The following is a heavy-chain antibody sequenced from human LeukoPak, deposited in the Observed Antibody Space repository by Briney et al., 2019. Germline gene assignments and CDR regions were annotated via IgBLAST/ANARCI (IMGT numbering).Heavy chain of an antibody. CDR3: ASGIWFGESSFDY. J-gene: IGHJ4*02. D-gene: IGHD3-10*01. V-gene: IGHV4-34*01. CDR2: INHSGST. Sequence: PSETLSLTCAVYGGSFSGYYWSWIRQPPGKGLEWIGEINHSGSTNYNPPLKSRVTISVDTSKNQFSLKLSSVTAADTAVYYCASGIWFGESSFDYWGQGTLVTVSS. CDR1: GGSFSGYY.